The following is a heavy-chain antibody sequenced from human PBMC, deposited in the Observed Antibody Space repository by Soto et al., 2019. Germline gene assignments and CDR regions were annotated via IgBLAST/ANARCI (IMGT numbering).Heavy chain of an antibody. V-gene: IGHV4-31*11. CDR1: GGSIGSGGYY. D-gene: IGHD3-10*01. J-gene: IGHJ4*02. Sequence: SETLSLTCAVSGGSIGSGGYYWSWIRQHPGKGLEWIGYIYYSGSTYYNPSLKSRVTISVDTSKNQFSLKLSSVTAADTAVYYCARDGGGFGELGFSDYWGQGTLVTVSS. CDR3: ARDGGGFGELGFSDY. CDR2: IYYSGST.